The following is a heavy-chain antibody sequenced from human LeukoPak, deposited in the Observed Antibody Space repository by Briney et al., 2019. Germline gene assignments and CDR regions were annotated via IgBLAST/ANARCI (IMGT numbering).Heavy chain of an antibody. CDR3: ARGRYSTPFVAFDI. CDR1: GYTFTSYG. Sequence: GASVKVSCKASGYTFTSYGISWVRQAPGQGLEWMGGIIPIFGTANYAQKFQGRVTITADESTSTAYMELSRLRSDDTAVYYCARGRYSTPFVAFDIWGQGTMVTVSS. D-gene: IGHD6-13*01. CDR2: IIPIFGTA. V-gene: IGHV1-69*13. J-gene: IGHJ3*02.